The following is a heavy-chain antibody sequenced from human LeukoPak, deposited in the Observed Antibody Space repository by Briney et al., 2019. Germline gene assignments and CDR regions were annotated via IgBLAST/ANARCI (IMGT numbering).Heavy chain of an antibody. D-gene: IGHD2-2*01. CDR3: ARGSGVPAAPPDY. J-gene: IGHJ4*02. CDR1: GGTFSSYA. Sequence: ASVKVSCKASGGTFSSYAISWVRQAPGQGLEWMGGIIPIFGTANYAQKFQGRVTITTDESTSTAYMELSSLGSEDTAVYYCARGSGVPAAPPDYWGQGTLVTVSS. V-gene: IGHV1-69*05. CDR2: IIPIFGTA.